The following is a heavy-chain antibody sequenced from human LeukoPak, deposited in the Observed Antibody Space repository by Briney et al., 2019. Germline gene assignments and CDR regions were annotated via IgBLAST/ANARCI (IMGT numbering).Heavy chain of an antibody. V-gene: IGHV4-31*03. J-gene: IGHJ4*02. CDR2: IYYSGST. D-gene: IGHD2-15*01. CDR1: GGSISSGGYY. CDR3: AGRDCSGGSCYGYY. Sequence: SETLSLTCTVSGGSISSGGYYWSWVRQHPGKGLEWNGYIYYSGSTYYNPSLKSRVTISVDTSKNQFSLKLSSVTAADTAVYYCAGRDCSGGSCYGYYWGQGTLVTVSS.